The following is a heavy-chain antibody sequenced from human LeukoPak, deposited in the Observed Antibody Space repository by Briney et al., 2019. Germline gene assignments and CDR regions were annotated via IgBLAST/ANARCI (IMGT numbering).Heavy chain of an antibody. CDR1: EFTFSSYG. V-gene: IGHV3-30*03. J-gene: IGHJ6*02. CDR2: ISYDGSNK. Sequence: GRSLRLSCAASEFTFSSYGMHWVRQAPGKGLEWVAVISYDGSNKYYVDSVKGRFTISRDNSKNTLYLQMNSLRAEDTAVYFDYYYGMDVWGQGTTVTVSS. CDR3: YYYGMDV.